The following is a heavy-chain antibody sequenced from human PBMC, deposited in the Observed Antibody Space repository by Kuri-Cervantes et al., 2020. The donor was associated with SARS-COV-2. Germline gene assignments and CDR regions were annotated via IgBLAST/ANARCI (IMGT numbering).Heavy chain of an antibody. D-gene: IGHD3-10*01. J-gene: IGHJ4*02. CDR1: GFTFSSYG. CDR3: AKPAPLSSFGDYDY. V-gene: IGHV3-33*06. Sequence: GESLKISCAASGFTFSSYGMHWVRQALGKGLEWVAVIWYDGSNKYYADSVKGRFTISRDNSKNTLFLQMNSLRAEDTAVYYCAKPAPLSSFGDYDYWGQGTLVTVSS. CDR2: IWYDGSNK.